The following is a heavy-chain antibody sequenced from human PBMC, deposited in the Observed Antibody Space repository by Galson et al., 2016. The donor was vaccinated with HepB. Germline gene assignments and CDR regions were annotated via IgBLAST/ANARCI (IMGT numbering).Heavy chain of an antibody. CDR2: IYGDDSSR. D-gene: IGHD5-24*01. Sequence: SLRLSCAASGFNFSSYWTHWVRQAPGKGLVWVSRIYGDDSSRTYADSVRGRFTISRDNAKNTLYLQMSSLRAEDTAVYYCASGLRDGSLLLSYWGQGTLVTVSS. CDR3: ASGLRDGSLLLSY. J-gene: IGHJ4*02. V-gene: IGHV3-74*01. CDR1: GFNFSSYW.